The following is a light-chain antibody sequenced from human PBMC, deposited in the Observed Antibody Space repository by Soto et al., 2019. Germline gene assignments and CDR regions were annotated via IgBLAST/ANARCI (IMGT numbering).Light chain of an antibody. J-gene: IGKJ1*01. V-gene: IGKV1-5*01. CDR1: QSISSW. CDR3: QQYNSYSGT. Sequence: DIQMTQSPSTLSASVGDRVTITCRASQSISSWLAWNQQKPGKAPKLLIYDASSLESGVPLRFSGSGSGTEFPLTISSLQPDDFATYYCQQYNSYSGTFGQGTKVEIK. CDR2: DAS.